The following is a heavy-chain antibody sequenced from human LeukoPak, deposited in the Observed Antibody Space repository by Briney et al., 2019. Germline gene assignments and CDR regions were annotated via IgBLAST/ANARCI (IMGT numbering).Heavy chain of an antibody. D-gene: IGHD3-10*01. CDR1: GFTFSSYS. J-gene: IGHJ4*02. CDR3: AKVTYGSGTYGAFDS. V-gene: IGHV3-23*01. Sequence: GGSLRLSCAASGFTFSSYSMNWVRQAPGKGLEWVSTISGSGDYTYYADSVKGRFTISRDNSKNTLYLQMNSLRAEDTAVYYCAKVTYGSGTYGAFDSWGQGTLVTVSS. CDR2: ISGSGDYT.